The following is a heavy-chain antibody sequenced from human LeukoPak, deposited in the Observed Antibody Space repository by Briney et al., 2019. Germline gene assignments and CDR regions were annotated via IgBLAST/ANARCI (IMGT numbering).Heavy chain of an antibody. V-gene: IGHV4-39*07. CDR1: GGSIRSSYYY. D-gene: IGHD3-22*01. CDR2: IYDSGST. CDR3: ATVASVFYDSSGSEA. Sequence: SETLSLTCTVSGGSIRSSYYYWGWIRQPPGKGLEWIGSIYDSGSTYYNPSLKSRVTISVDKSKNQFSLKLSSVTAADTAVYYCATVASVFYDSSGSEAWGQGTLVTVSS. J-gene: IGHJ5*02.